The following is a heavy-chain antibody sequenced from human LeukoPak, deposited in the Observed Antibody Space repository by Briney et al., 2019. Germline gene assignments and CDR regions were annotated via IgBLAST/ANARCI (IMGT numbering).Heavy chain of an antibody. V-gene: IGHV1-8*01. Sequence: GASVKVSCKASGCPFNNYDINWVRQATGQGLEWMGWMNPHSGKTGYAQNFQGRVTMTRDTSISTAYMELSRLRSDDTAVYYCARFRTYYDFWSGDAFDIWGQGTMVTVSS. J-gene: IGHJ3*02. D-gene: IGHD3-3*01. CDR1: GCPFNNYD. CDR3: ARFRTYYDFWSGDAFDI. CDR2: MNPHSGKT.